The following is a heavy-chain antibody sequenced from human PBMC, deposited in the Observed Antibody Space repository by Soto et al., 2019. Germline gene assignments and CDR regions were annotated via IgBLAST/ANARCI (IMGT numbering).Heavy chain of an antibody. V-gene: IGHV1-69*08. Sequence: QVQLVQSGSEVKKPGSSVKVSCKASGFTFMTSTITWVRQAPGQGLEWMGRIIPIIGILNYAQKFQGRVTISEDKCAGTAYMELTGLRSDDTSVYYCAGDPDSHYNDSHASSYPWGQGTLGTVSS. CDR2: IIPIIGIL. CDR3: AGDPDSHYNDSHASSYP. J-gene: IGHJ5*02. CDR1: GFTFMTST. D-gene: IGHD4-4*01.